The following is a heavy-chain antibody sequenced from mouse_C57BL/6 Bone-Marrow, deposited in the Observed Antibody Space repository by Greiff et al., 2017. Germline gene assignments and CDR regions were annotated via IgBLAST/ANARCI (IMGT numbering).Heavy chain of an antibody. CDR3: ARDDGYYWYCDV. CDR2: INPNNGGT. D-gene: IGHD2-3*01. J-gene: IGHJ1*03. Sequence: VQLQQSGPELVKPGASVKIPCKASGYTFTDYNMDWVQQSHGKSLEWIGDINPNNGGTIYNQKFKGKATLTVAKSSSTAYMELRSLTSEDTAVYYCARDDGYYWYCDVWGTGTTVTVAS. V-gene: IGHV1-18*01. CDR1: GYTFTDYN.